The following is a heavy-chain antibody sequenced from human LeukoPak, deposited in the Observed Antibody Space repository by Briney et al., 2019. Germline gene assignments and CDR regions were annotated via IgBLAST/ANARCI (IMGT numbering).Heavy chain of an antibody. V-gene: IGHV4-39*07. CDR2: IYYSGST. Sequence: SETLSLTCTVSGGSISSSSYYWGWIRQPPGKGLEWIGSIYYSGSTYYNPSLKSRVTISVDTSKNQFSLKLSSVTAADTAVYYCARATPKAPYGDKPYFDYWGQGTLVTVSS. CDR1: GGSISSSSYY. D-gene: IGHD4-17*01. CDR3: ARATPKAPYGDKPYFDY. J-gene: IGHJ4*02.